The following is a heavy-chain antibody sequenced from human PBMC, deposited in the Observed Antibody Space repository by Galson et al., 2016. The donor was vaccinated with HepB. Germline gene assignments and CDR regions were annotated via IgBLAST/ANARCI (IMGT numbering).Heavy chain of an antibody. Sequence: SVKVSCKASGYNVNSNAMHWVRQAPGHRXXXMGXXXGGXXNPXXXQKXXXRVXXTRDTSANTIYLEVSSLTSEDTAVYYCARAPGRSVVRRKGFRRKEEWGEYSPTNWFDPGGQGTLVTVSS. CDR1: GYNVNSNA. V-gene: IGHV1-3*01. D-gene: IGHD3-3*01. CDR2: XXGGXXNP. CDR3: ARAPGRSVVRRKGFRRKEEWGEYSPTNWFDP. J-gene: IGHJ5*02.